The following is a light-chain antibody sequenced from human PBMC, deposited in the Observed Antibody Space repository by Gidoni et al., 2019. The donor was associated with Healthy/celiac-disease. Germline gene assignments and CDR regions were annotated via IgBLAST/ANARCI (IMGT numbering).Light chain of an antibody. J-gene: IGKJ3*01. Sequence: DVQRTQSPSSLSASVGDRVTITCQASQDISNYLNWYQQKPGKAPKLLIYDASNLETGVPARFSGSGSGTDFPFTIRSLQPEDIATYYCQQYDNLPLTFGPGTKVDIK. V-gene: IGKV1-33*01. CDR1: QDISNY. CDR2: DAS. CDR3: QQYDNLPLT.